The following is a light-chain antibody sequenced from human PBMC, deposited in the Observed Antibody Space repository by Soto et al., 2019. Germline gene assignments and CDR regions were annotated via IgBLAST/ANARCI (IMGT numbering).Light chain of an antibody. J-gene: IGKJ1*01. Sequence: DIQMTQSPSSLSASVGDRVTITCRASQSISIRLNWYQQHPGRAPKLLIYAASSLQSGVPSRFSGSGSGTEFTLTISSLQPDDFATYYCQQYNSYSWTFGQGTKVDI. CDR2: AAS. V-gene: IGKV1-16*01. CDR1: QSISIR. CDR3: QQYNSYSWT.